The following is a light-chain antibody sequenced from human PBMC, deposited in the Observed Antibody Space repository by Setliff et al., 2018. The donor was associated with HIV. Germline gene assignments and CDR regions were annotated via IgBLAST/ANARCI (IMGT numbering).Light chain of an antibody. V-gene: IGLV2-14*01. Sequence: QSVLTQPASVSGSPGPSITISCTGTSSDVGGYNYVSWYQQHPGKAPKLMIYEVSNRPSGVSNRFSGSKSGNTASLTISGLQAEDEADYYCSSYTSTNTPWVFGGGTKVTVL. CDR3: SSYTSTNTPWV. J-gene: IGLJ3*02. CDR2: EVS. CDR1: SSDVGGYNY.